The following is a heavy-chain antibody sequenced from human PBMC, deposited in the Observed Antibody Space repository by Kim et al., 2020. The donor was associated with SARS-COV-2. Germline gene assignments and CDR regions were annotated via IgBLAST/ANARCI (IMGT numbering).Heavy chain of an antibody. V-gene: IGHV3-23*01. D-gene: IGHD3-3*01. CDR3: AKSRGDLRRGYVHWFDP. CDR1: GFTFDSYA. Sequence: GGSLRLSCAASGFTFDSYAMSWVRQAPGKGLEWVSSVSGSGDDTQYADSVKGRFTVSRDNSRNTLHLQMNNLGGDDAALYYCAKSRGDLRRGYVHWFDP. J-gene: IGHJ5*02. CDR2: VSGSGDDT.